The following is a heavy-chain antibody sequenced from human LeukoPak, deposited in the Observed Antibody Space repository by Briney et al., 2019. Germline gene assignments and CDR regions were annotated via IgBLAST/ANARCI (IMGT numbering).Heavy chain of an antibody. CDR3: ARAGSPIVVPADNWFDP. D-gene: IGHD2-2*01. J-gene: IGHJ5*02. Sequence: GASVKVSCKASGYTFTGYYMHWVRQAPGQGLEWMGWINPNSGGTNYAQKFQGRVTMNRDTSISTAYMELSRLRSDDTAVYYCARAGSPIVVPADNWFDPWGQGTLVTVSS. CDR2: INPNSGGT. CDR1: GYTFTGYY. V-gene: IGHV1-2*02.